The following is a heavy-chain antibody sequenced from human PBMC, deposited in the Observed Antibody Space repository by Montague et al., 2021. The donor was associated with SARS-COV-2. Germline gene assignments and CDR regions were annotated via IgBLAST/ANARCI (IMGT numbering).Heavy chain of an antibody. Sequence: CAISGDSVSTNSGTWNWVRLSPSRGLEWLGRTYYRSEWYSDYQVPGKSRKSINPDTSKNQFSLQLNSVPPEDTAVYYCARAERGSCGDGNCYQYFFNYWGQGTLVTVSS. J-gene: IGHJ4*02. V-gene: IGHV6-1*01. CDR3: ARAERGSCGDGNCYQYFFNY. D-gene: IGHD2-15*01. CDR2: TYYRSEWYS. CDR1: GDSVSTNSGT.